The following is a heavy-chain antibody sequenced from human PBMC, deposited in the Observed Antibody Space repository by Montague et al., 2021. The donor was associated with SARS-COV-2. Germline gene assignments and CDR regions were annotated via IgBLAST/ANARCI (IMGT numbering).Heavy chain of an antibody. CDR3: EGWHVRPADGMDV. V-gene: IGHV4-4*07. J-gene: IGHJ6*02. CDR1: GDSISSYL. Sequence: SETLSLTCTVSGDSISSYLWNWVRQPAGKGLEWIGRIWTSGSTNYNPSLKSRVTVSVDTSKNQFSLSLTSVTAADTAVYYCEGWHVRPADGMDVWGQGTTVTVSS. CDR2: IWTSGST.